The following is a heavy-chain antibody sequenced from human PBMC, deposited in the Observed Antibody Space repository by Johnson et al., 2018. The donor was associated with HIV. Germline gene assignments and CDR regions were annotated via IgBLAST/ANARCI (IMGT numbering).Heavy chain of an antibody. Sequence: VQLVESGGGLEQPGGSLRLSCAASGITFSSYAMSWVRQAPWKGLEWVAVIWYDGSEKYYVDSVRGRFTISRDNAKNSLYLQMNSLRAEDTALYYCARSRDCSGGSCPDGFDIWGQGTKVIVSS. CDR2: IWYDGSEK. V-gene: IGHV3-7*03. CDR1: GITFSSYA. J-gene: IGHJ3*02. CDR3: ARSRDCSGGSCPDGFDI. D-gene: IGHD2-15*01.